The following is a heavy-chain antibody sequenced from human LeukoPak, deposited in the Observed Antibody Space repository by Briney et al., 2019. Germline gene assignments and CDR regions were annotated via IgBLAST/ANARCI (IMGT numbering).Heavy chain of an antibody. Sequence: GASVKVSCKASGYTFTGYYMHWVRQAPGQGLEWMGRINPNSGGINYAQKFQGRVTMTRDTSISTAYMELSRLRSDDTAVYYCARIWSGYYTDDYWGQGTLVTVSS. CDR3: ARIWSGYYTDDY. J-gene: IGHJ4*02. D-gene: IGHD3-3*01. V-gene: IGHV1-2*06. CDR1: GYTFTGYY. CDR2: INPNSGGI.